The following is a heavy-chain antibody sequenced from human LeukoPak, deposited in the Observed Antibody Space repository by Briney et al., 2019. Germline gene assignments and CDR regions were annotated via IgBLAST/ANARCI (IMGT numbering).Heavy chain of an antibody. CDR1: GFTFSSYS. D-gene: IGHD2-2*01. CDR2: ISSSSSTI. J-gene: IGHJ6*02. Sequence: GGSLRLSCAASGFTFSSYSMNWVRQAPGKGLEWVSYISSSSSTIYYADSVKGRFTISRDNAKNSLYLQMNSLRDEDTAVYYCARDSVVPAYYYYSMDVWGQGTTVTVSS. CDR3: ARDSVVPAYYYYSMDV. V-gene: IGHV3-48*02.